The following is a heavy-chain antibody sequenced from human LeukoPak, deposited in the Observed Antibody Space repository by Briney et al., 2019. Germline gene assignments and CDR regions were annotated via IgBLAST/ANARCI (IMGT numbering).Heavy chain of an antibody. CDR2: INSDGSST. CDR1: GFAFSSFW. V-gene: IGHV3-74*01. D-gene: IGHD1-26*01. Sequence: PGGSLRLSCAASGFAFSSFWMHWVRQAPGKGLVWVSRINSDGSSTNYADSVKGRFTISRDNAKNTLYLQMSSLRAEDTAVYYCAKDRSGSLDYWGQGTLVTVSS. CDR3: AKDRSGSLDY. J-gene: IGHJ4*02.